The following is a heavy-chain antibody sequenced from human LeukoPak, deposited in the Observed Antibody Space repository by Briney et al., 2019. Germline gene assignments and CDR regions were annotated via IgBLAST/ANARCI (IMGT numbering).Heavy chain of an antibody. CDR3: TRAVAGHPG. Sequence: SETLSLTCAVSGVPFSNYYWSWVRQSPRQGLEWIGEINHSGYTNYNPSLKSRATMSIDTSKNQFSLRLTSVTAADTGVYYCTRAVAGHPGWGQGTLVTVSS. D-gene: IGHD5-12*01. CDR2: INHSGYT. V-gene: IGHV4-34*01. J-gene: IGHJ4*02. CDR1: GVPFSNYY.